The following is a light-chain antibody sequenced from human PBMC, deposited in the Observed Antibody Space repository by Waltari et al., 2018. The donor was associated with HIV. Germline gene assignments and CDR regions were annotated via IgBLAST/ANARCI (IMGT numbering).Light chain of an antibody. CDR1: SSYVGNYNL. CDR3: CSYGGSSTWV. V-gene: IGLV2-23*01. Sequence: QSALTQPASVSGSPGQSITISCTGPSSYVGNYNLVSWYQQYPGKAPKLMIYEAVKRPSGVSNRIAASKSGNTASLTISGLQAEDEADYYCCSYGGSSTWVFGGGTKLTVL. CDR2: EAV. J-gene: IGLJ3*02.